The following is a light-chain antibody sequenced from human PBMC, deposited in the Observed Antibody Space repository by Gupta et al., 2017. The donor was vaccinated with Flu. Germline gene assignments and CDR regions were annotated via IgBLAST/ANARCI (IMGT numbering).Light chain of an antibody. Sequence: HSALTPPPSASGSPGQSITISCTGTSSDIGAYKYVSWHQQHAGKAPKLIIYEVTKRPSGVPDRFSGSKSGNTASLTVSGLQAEDEGDYYCSSHTVSDTFVFGTGTAVTVL. J-gene: IGLJ1*01. CDR2: EVT. CDR1: SSDIGAYKY. CDR3: SSHTVSDTFV. V-gene: IGLV2-8*01.